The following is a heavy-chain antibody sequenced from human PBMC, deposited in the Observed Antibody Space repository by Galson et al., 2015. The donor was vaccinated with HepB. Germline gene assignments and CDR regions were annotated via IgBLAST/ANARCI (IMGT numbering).Heavy chain of an antibody. Sequence: SLRLSCAASGFTFSSYAMSWVRQAPGKGLEWVSAIIGSGGNTYTADSVKGRFTISRDNSKNTLYLQMDSLRAEDTAVYYCAKARRIAAAVSLLFDYWGQGTLVTVSS. CDR2: IIGSGGNT. CDR1: GFTFSSYA. J-gene: IGHJ4*02. D-gene: IGHD6-13*01. V-gene: IGHV3-23*01. CDR3: AKARRIAAAVSLLFDY.